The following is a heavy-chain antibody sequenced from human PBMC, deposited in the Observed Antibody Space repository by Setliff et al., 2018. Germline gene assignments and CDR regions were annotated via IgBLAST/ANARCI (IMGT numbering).Heavy chain of an antibody. D-gene: IGHD3-10*01. CDR1: GGSFSTYY. CDR3: ARESRYYYGSGSLKGFDP. CDR2: INHSGST. V-gene: IGHV4-34*01. Sequence: SETLSLTCAVYGGSFSTYYWIWIRQPPGKGLEGIGEINHSGSTNYNPSLKSRVTISVDTSKNQFSLKLSSVTAADTAVYYCARESRYYYGSGSLKGFDPWGQGTLVTVSS. J-gene: IGHJ5*02.